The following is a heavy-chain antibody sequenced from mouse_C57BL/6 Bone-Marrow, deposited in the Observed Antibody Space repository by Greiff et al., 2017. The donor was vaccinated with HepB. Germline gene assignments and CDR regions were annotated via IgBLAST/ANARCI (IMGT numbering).Heavy chain of an antibody. Sequence: VQLQQSGAELVRPGTSVKVSCKASGYAFTNYLIEWVKQRPGQGLEWIGVINPGSGGTNYNEKFKGKATLTADKSSSTAYMQLSSLTSEDSAVYFCARGYYYSKGAWFAYWGQGTLVTVSA. D-gene: IGHD2-5*01. V-gene: IGHV1-54*01. J-gene: IGHJ3*01. CDR1: GYAFTNYL. CDR3: ARGYYYSKGAWFAY. CDR2: INPGSGGT.